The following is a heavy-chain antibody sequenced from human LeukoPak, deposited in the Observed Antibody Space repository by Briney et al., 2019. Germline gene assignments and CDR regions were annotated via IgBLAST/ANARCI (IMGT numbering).Heavy chain of an antibody. Sequence: SETLSLTCTVSGGSIISSDYHWGWVRQPPGKGLEWIGTISYSGNTDYNPSLRSRVTISVDTSNNQFPLRLGSVTAADTAVYHCARHCCSGPAKRVFDIWGQGQWSPSLQ. J-gene: IGHJ3*02. D-gene: IGHD2-15*01. CDR3: ARHCCSGPAKRVFDI. CDR1: GGSIISSDYH. CDR2: ISYSGNT. V-gene: IGHV4-39*01.